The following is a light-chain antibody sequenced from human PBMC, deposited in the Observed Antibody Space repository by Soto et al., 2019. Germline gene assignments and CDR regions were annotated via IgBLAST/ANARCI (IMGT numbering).Light chain of an antibody. CDR1: QSILYSSNNKNY. CDR2: WSS. V-gene: IGKV4-1*01. CDR3: QQYYDAPQT. J-gene: IGKJ1*01. Sequence: DIVMTQSPDSLAVSLGERATFNCKSSQSILYSSNNKNYLSWYQQKPGKPPKLLIYWSSTRESGVTDRFSGSGSGTDFTLTISSLQAGDVAVYYCQQYYDAPQTFGQGTKVELK.